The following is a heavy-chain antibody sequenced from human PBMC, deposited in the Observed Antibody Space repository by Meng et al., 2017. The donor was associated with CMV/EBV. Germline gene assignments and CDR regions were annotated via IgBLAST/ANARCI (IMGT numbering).Heavy chain of an antibody. CDR1: GGTFSSDA. D-gene: IGHD4-17*01. J-gene: IGHJ2*01. CDR2: IIPIFGTA. V-gene: IGHV1-69*12. CDR3: AREVDDYGDGWYFDL. Sequence: QVQLVQLGAKVKEAGSLVKVSCKASGGTFSSDAISWVRQAPGQGLEWMGGIIPIFGTANYAQKFQGRVTITADESTSTAYMELSSLRSEDTAVYYCAREVDDYGDGWYFDLWGRGTLVTVSS.